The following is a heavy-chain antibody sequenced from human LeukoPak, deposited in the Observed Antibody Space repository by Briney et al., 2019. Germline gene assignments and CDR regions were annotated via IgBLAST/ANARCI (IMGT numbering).Heavy chain of an antibody. CDR3: ARDHRGYNWFDP. V-gene: IGHV1-69*06. CDR2: IIPIFGTA. J-gene: IGHJ5*02. D-gene: IGHD1-14*01. CDR1: GGTFSSYA. Sequence: SVKVSCKASGGTFSSYAISWVRQAPGQGLEWMGGIIPIFGTANYAQKFQGRVTITADKSTSTAYMELSSLRSEDTAVYYCARDHRGYNWFDPWGQGTLVTVSS.